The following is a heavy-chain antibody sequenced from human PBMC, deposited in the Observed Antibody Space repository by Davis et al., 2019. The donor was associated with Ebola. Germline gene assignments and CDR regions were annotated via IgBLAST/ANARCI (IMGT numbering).Heavy chain of an antibody. Sequence: ASVKVSCKASGYTFTGYYMHWVRQAPGQGLEWMGWISAYNGNTNYAQKLQGRVTMTTDTSTSTAYMELRSLRSDDTAVYYCARGYCSSTSCYQGGWFDPWGQGTLVTVSS. CDR2: ISAYNGNT. CDR3: ARGYCSSTSCYQGGWFDP. CDR1: GYTFTGYY. V-gene: IGHV1-18*04. J-gene: IGHJ5*02. D-gene: IGHD2-2*01.